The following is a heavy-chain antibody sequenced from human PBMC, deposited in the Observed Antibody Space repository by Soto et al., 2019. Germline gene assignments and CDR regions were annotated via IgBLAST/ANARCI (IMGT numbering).Heavy chain of an antibody. Sequence: GGSLRLSCAPSGLSFSTHSMNWVRQAPGKGLEWVASISSDSYYIYYADSVKGRFTISRDNAKSSLYLQMNSLRGDDTAIYYCARNRNPSSKTHGMDVWGQGTTVTVFS. CDR1: GLSFSTHS. J-gene: IGHJ6*02. CDR3: ARNRNPSSKTHGMDV. CDR2: ISSDSYYI. V-gene: IGHV3-21*01.